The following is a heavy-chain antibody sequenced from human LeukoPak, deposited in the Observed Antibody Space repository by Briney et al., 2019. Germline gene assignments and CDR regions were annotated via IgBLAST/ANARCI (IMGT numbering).Heavy chain of an antibody. CDR3: VRDRASSIQLWFEGGY. CDR1: GYTFTGYY. D-gene: IGHD5-18*01. Sequence: ASVKVSCKASGYTFTGYYMHWVRQAPGQGLEWMGWINPNSGGTNYAQKFQGRVTMTRDTSISTAYMELSRLRSDDTAVYYCVRDRASSIQLWFEGGYWGQGTLVTVSS. J-gene: IGHJ4*02. CDR2: INPNSGGT. V-gene: IGHV1-2*02.